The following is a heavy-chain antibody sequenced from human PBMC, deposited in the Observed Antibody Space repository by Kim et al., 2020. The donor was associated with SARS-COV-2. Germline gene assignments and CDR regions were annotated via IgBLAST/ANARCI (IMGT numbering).Heavy chain of an antibody. J-gene: IGHJ4*02. V-gene: IGHV3-66*01. D-gene: IGHD3-3*01. Sequence: STYSADSVKGRFTISRDNSKNTLYLQMNSLRAEDTAVYYCARDYGDFYFDYWGQGTLVTVSS. CDR3: ARDYGDFYFDY. CDR2: ST.